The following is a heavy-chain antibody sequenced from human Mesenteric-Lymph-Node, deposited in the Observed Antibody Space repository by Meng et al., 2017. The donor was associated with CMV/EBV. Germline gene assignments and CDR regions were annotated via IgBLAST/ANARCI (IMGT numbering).Heavy chain of an antibody. V-gene: IGHV3-66*02. D-gene: IGHD3-16*01. CDR3: AKDRIMITFGGSDY. Sequence: GESLKISCAASGFTVSSNYMSWVRQAPGKGLEWVSVIYSGGSTYYADSVKGRFTISRDNSKNTLYLQMNSPRAEDTAVYYCAKDRIMITFGGSDYWGQGALVTVSS. CDR2: IYSGGST. CDR1: GFTVSSNY. J-gene: IGHJ4*02.